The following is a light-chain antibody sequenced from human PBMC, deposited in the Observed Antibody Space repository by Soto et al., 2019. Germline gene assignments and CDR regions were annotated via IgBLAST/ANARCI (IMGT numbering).Light chain of an antibody. CDR1: SSNIGSNT. Sequence: QSVLTQPPSASGTPGQRVTISCSGSSSNIGSNTVNWYQQLPGTAPKLLIYSNNQRPSGVPDRFSGSKSGTSASLAISGLQSEDEGDYYCAAWDDSLNGLVFGTGTKLTVL. J-gene: IGLJ1*01. CDR2: SNN. V-gene: IGLV1-44*01. CDR3: AAWDDSLNGLV.